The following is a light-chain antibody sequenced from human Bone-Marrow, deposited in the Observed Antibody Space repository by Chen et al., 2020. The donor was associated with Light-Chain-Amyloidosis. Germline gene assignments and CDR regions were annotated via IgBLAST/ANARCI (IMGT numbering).Light chain of an antibody. CDR2: EVT. V-gene: IGLV2-14*01. CDR1: SSDVGGDNH. CDR3: SSYTITNTLV. J-gene: IGLJ1*01. Sequence: QSALTQPAPVSGSPGQSITISCTGTSSDVGGDNHVSWYQQHPDKAPKLMIYEVTNRPTWVPDRFSGSKSDNTASLTISGLQTEAEADYFCSSYTITNTLVFGSGTRVTVL.